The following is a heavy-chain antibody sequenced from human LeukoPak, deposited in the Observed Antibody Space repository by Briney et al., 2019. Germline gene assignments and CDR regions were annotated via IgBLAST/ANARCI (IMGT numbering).Heavy chain of an antibody. CDR2: IYYSGST. V-gene: IGHV4-39*07. D-gene: IGHD5-18*01. CDR3: ARNVDTAMVWFDP. CDR1: GDSISSRNYY. J-gene: IGHJ5*02. Sequence: SETLSPTCTVSGDSISSRNYYWAWIRQPPGKGLEWIGSIYYSGSTFYNPFLKSRVTISLHTSKNLFSLKLTSVTAADTAVYYCARNVDTAMVWFDPWGQGTLVTVSS.